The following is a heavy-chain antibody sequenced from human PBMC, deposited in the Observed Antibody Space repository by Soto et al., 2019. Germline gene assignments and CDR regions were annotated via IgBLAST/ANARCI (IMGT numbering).Heavy chain of an antibody. D-gene: IGHD3-22*01. CDR1: GFTFSSYT. CDR3: ARKRSTYYYDSSGYSHFDY. Sequence: GGSLRLSCAASGFTFSSYTMNWVRQAPGKGLEWVSYISSSSSTIYYADSVKGRFTISRDNAKDSLYLQMNSLRAEDTAVYYCARKRSTYYYDSSGYSHFDYWGQGTLVTVSS. J-gene: IGHJ4*02. V-gene: IGHV3-48*01. CDR2: ISSSSSTI.